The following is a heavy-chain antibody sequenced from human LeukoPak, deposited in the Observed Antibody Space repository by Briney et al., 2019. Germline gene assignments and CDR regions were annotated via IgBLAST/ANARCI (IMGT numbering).Heavy chain of an antibody. CDR1: GGSISSGGYS. CDR3: ARGPGYYYDSSGYYY. V-gene: IGHV4-31*03. CDR2: IYYSGST. Sequence: SQTLSLTCTVSGGSISSGGYSWSWIRQHPGKGLEWIGYIYYSGSTNYNPSLKSRVTISVDTSKNQFSLKLSSVTAADTAVYYCARGPGYYYDSSGYYYWGQGTLVTVSS. D-gene: IGHD3-22*01. J-gene: IGHJ4*02.